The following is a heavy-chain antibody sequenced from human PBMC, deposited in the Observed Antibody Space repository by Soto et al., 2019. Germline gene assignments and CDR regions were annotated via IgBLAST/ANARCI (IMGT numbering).Heavy chain of an antibody. CDR1: GFTFSDYY. CDR3: HGYGY. J-gene: IGHJ4*02. V-gene: IGHV3-11*03. Sequence: GGSLRLSCAASGFTFSDYYMNWIRQAPGKGLEWVSYISNSRSFSNYADSVKGRFIISRDISKNTLYLQMNILRAEDTAVYYCHGYGYWGQGTLVTVSS. CDR2: ISNSRSFS. D-gene: IGHD5-12*01.